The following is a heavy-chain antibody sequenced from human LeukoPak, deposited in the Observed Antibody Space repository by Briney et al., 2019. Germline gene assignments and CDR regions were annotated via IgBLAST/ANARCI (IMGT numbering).Heavy chain of an antibody. CDR1: VGSFSDYY. J-gene: IGHJ4*02. Sequence: SETLSLTCAVYVGSFSDYYWSWIRQPPGKGLEWIGEINHSGSTNYNPSLKSRVTISVDTSKNQFSLKLSSVTAADTAVYYCARGLKYYDILTGYWYYFDYWGQGTLVTVSS. CDR3: ARGLKYYDILTGYWYYFDY. D-gene: IGHD3-9*01. CDR2: INHSGST. V-gene: IGHV4-34*01.